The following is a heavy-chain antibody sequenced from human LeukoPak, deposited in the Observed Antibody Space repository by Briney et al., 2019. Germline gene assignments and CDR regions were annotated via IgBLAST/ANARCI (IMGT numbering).Heavy chain of an antibody. Sequence: SETLSLTCAVYDGSFSGYYWNWIRQPPGKGLEWIGEINHSGSTNYNPSLKSRVTISVDTSKNQFSLKLSSVTAADMAVYYCARARSRWGVPFDYWGQGTLVTVSS. CDR3: ARARSRWGVPFDY. J-gene: IGHJ4*02. V-gene: IGHV4-34*01. CDR2: INHSGST. CDR1: DGSFSGYY. D-gene: IGHD3-16*01.